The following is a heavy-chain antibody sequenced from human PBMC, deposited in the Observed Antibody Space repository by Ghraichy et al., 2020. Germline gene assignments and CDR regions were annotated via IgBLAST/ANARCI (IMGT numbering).Heavy chain of an antibody. J-gene: IGHJ6*02. D-gene: IGHD3-22*01. CDR2: INHSGST. Sequence: SETLSLTCAVYGGSFSGYYWSWIRQPPGKGLEWIGEINHSGSTNYNPSLKSRVTISVDTSKNQFSLKLSSVTAADTAVYYCARGEYGYYYDSSGQAYYGMDVWGQGTTVTVSS. CDR1: GGSFSGYY. V-gene: IGHV4-34*01. CDR3: ARGEYGYYYDSSGQAYYGMDV.